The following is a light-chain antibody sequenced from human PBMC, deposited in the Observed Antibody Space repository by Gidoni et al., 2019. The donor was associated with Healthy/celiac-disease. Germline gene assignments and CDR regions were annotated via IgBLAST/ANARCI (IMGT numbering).Light chain of an antibody. Sequence: QSALPHPAPVSGSPGQSITISCTGTSSDVGSYNLVSWYQQPPGKAPKLMIYEGSKRPSGVSNRFSGSKSGNTASLTISGLQAEDEADYYCCSYAGSVVFGGGTKLTVL. J-gene: IGLJ2*01. CDR1: SSDVGSYNL. CDR3: CSYAGSVV. V-gene: IGLV2-23*01. CDR2: EGS.